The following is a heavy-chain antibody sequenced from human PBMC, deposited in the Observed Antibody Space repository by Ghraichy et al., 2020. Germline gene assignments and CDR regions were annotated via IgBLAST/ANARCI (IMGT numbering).Heavy chain of an antibody. CDR2: ISGSGGST. D-gene: IGHD6-6*01. CDR1: GFTFSSYA. CDR3: AKAEYSSSYYYYYMDV. V-gene: IGHV3-23*01. J-gene: IGHJ6*03. Sequence: GGSLRLSCAASGFTFSSYAMSWVRQAPGKGLEWVSAISGSGGSTYYADSVKGRFTISRDNSKNTLYLQMNSLRAEDTAVYYCAKAEYSSSYYYYYMDVWGKGTTVTVSS.